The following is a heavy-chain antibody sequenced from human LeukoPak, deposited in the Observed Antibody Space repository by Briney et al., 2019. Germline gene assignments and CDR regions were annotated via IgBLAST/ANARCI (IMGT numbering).Heavy chain of an antibody. V-gene: IGHV3-53*01. CDR1: GFTFDDYA. D-gene: IGHD4-23*01. CDR2: IYSDGST. J-gene: IGHJ4*02. Sequence: PGRSLRLSCAASGFTFDDYAMHWVRQAPGKGLEWVSLIYSDGSTHYAESVKGRFTISRDNSKSTLYLQMSSLRADDTAVYYCGRDIPGVNVYWGQGTLVTVSS. CDR3: GRDIPGVNVY.